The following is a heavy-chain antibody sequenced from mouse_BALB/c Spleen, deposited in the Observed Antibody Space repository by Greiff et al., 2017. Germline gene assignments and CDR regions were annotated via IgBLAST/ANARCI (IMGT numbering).Heavy chain of an antibody. V-gene: IGHV5-17*02. J-gene: IGHJ1*01. CDR2: ISSGSSTI. D-gene: IGHD1-1*02. CDR1: GFTFSSFG. CDR3: ARGGYYWYFDV. Sequence: EVKVVESGGGLVQPGGSRKLSCAASGFTFSSFGMHWVRQAPEKGLEWVAYISSGSSTIYYADTVKGRFTISRDNPKNTLFLQMTSLRSEDTAMYYCARGGYYWYFDVWGAGTTVTVSS.